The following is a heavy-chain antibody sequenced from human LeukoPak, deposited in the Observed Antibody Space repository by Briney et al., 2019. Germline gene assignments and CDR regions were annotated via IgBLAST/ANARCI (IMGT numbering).Heavy chain of an antibody. CDR3: ARRPYSSSSHDY. CDR2: IYYSGST. J-gene: IGHJ4*02. V-gene: IGHV4-59*01. D-gene: IGHD6-13*01. Sequence: SETLSLTCTVSGGSTSSYYWSWIRQPPGKGLEWIGYIYYSGSTNYNPSLKSRVTISVDTSKNQFSLKLSSVTAADTAVYYCARRPYSSSSHDYWGQGTLVTVSS. CDR1: GGSTSSYY.